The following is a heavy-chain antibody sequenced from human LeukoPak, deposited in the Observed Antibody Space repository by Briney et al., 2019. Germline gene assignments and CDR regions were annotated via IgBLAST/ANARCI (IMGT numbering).Heavy chain of an antibody. D-gene: IGHD2-2*02. J-gene: IGHJ5*02. CDR1: GYTFTSYG. Sequence: ASVKVSSKASGYTFTSYGISWVRQAPGQGLEWMGWISAYNGNTNYAQKLQGRVTKTTDTSTSTAYMELRSLRSDDTAVYYCARHRIIVVVPAAIGVDNWFDPWGQGTLVTVSS. CDR2: ISAYNGNT. V-gene: IGHV1-18*01. CDR3: ARHRIIVVVPAAIGVDNWFDP.